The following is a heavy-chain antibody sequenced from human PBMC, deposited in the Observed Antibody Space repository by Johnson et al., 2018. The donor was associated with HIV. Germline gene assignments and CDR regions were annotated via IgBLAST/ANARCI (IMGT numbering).Heavy chain of an antibody. CDR2: ISYDGSNK. CDR3: ARGSRLTGTMVAFDS. D-gene: IGHD1-7*01. V-gene: IGHV3-30-3*01. J-gene: IGHJ3*02. Sequence: QVQLVESGGGLVKPGGSLRLSCAGSGFTFSDHYMSWVHQAPGKGLEWVAVISYDGSNKYYADSVKGRFTISRDNSKNTLYLQMNSLRAEDTAVYYCARGSRLTGTMVAFDSWGQGTMVTVSS. CDR1: GFTFSDHY.